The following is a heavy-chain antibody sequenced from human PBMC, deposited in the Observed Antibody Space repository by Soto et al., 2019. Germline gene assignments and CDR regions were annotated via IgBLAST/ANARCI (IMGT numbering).Heavy chain of an antibody. Sequence: PAETLSLTCTVSGGSISSYFWCWFWQPPGKGLGWIGYIYYSGRTNYNPYLKSRVTISVDTSKNQFSLKLRSVTAAETGVYYCGGCTVEGSLQDYYYGMDVWGQGTTVTVSS. V-gene: IGHV4-59*01. CDR3: GGCTVEGSLQDYYYGMDV. D-gene: IGHD4-4*01. CDR1: GGSISSYF. J-gene: IGHJ6*02. CDR2: IYYSGRT.